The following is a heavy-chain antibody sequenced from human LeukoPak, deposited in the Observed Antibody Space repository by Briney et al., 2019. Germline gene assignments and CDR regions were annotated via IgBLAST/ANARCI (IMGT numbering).Heavy chain of an antibody. J-gene: IGHJ4*02. CDR1: GGSISSGGYS. CDR2: IYHSGST. V-gene: IGHV4-30-2*01. CDR3: ARGQYSSGWSTSFDY. D-gene: IGHD6-19*01. Sequence: SETLSLTCAVSGGSISSGGYSWSWIRQPPGKGLEWIGYIYHSGSTYYNPSLKSRVTISVDRSKNQFSLKLSSVTAADTAVYYCARGQYSSGWSTSFDYWGQGTLVTVSS.